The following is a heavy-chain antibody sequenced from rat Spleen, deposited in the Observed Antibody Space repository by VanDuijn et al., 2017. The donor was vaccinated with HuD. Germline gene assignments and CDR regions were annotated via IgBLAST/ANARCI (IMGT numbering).Heavy chain of an antibody. V-gene: IGHV2-77*01. CDR1: GFSLTSYG. CDR2: IWGDGST. J-gene: IGHJ4*01. Sequence: QVQMKETGPGLVQTTQTLSVTCTVSGFSLTSYGVHWVRQAPGKGLEWMGIIWGDGSTNYNSALKSRLSISRDTSKSQVFLKMNSLQTEDTAMYFCARCPSYNNYVMDAWGQGASVTVSS. D-gene: IGHD1-10*01. CDR3: ARCPSYNNYVMDA.